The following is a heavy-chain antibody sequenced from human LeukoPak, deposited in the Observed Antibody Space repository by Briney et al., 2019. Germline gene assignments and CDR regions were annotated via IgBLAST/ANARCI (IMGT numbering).Heavy chain of an antibody. CDR3: AKDRGSGSYSDY. J-gene: IGHJ4*02. CDR2: IRYDGSNK. D-gene: IGHD1-26*01. CDR1: GFTFSSYG. V-gene: IGHV3-30*02. Sequence: GGSLRLSCAASGFTFSSYGMHWVRQAPGKGLEWEAFIRYDGSNKYYADSVKGRFTISRDNSKNTLYLQMNSLRAEDTAVYYCAKDRGSGSYSDYWGQGTLVTVSS.